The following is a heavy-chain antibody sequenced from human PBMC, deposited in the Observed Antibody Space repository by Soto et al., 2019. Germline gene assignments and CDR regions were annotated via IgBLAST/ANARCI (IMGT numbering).Heavy chain of an antibody. D-gene: IGHD3-16*01. J-gene: IGHJ4*02. Sequence: EVQLMESGGGLVQPGGTLRLSCASAGFIFSDYYMDWVRQLPGKGLERVGRTRNKVKSFSADYAASVKGRFSIYRDASKDSMYLQMNSLKSDDTAVYYCARDTGGSYDYWGQGALVTASS. CDR1: GFIFSDYY. CDR3: ARDTGGSYDY. CDR2: TRNKVKSFSA. V-gene: IGHV3-72*01.